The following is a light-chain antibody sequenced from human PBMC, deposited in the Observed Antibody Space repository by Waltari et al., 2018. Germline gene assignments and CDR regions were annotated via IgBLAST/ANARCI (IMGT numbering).Light chain of an antibody. CDR3: QQFGNTLWT. J-gene: IGKJ1*01. CDR2: GAS. Sequence: EIVLTQSPGTLSLSPGERATLSCRASQTVSSYYLAWYQQKPGLAPPLLIYGASTRAPGTPYRFSGSGSGTDFTFTISRLEPEDFAVYYCQQFGNTLWTFGQGTRIEIK. V-gene: IGKV3-20*01. CDR1: QTVSSYY.